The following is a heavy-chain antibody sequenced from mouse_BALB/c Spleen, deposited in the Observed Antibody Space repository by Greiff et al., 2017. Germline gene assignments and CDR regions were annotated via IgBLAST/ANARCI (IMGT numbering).Heavy chain of an antibody. CDR3: AVMITTAMDY. CDR2: IDPANGNT. CDR1: GFNIKDTY. Sequence: EVQGVESGAELVKPGASVKLSCTASGFNIKDTYMHWVKQRPEQGLEWIGRIDPANGNTKYDPKFQGKATITADTSSNTAYLQLSSLTSEDTAVYYCAVMITTAMDYWGQGTSVTVSS. J-gene: IGHJ4*01. V-gene: IGHV14-3*02. D-gene: IGHD2-4*01.